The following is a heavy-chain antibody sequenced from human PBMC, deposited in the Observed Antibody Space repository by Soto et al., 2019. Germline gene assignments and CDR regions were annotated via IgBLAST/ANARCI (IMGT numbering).Heavy chain of an antibody. CDR2: VSYNVRT. J-gene: IGHJ4*02. D-gene: IGHD6-19*01. CDR3: ARQAVDEGYSSGWYFDS. V-gene: IGHV4-39*01. CDR1: GGSISSRSYF. Sequence: QLQLQESGPGLVKPSETLFLTCTVSGGSISSRSYFWGWIRQPPGKGLEWIGSVSYNVRTYYNPSLKGRLTMYVDTSKNQFFLKLSSVTAADTAVYYCARQAVDEGYSSGWYFDSWGQGTLVTVSS.